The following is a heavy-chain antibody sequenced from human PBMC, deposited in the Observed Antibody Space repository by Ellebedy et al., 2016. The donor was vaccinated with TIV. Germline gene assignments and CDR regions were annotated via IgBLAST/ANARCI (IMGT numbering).Heavy chain of an antibody. J-gene: IGHJ4*02. Sequence: PAGSLRLSCAASAFTVTTNYMNWVRQAPGKGLEWVSVIFSAADGGDTHYADSVKGRFTISRDSSKNTLYLQMNSMRAEDTAVYYCARDDAGNGGKLDYWGQGALVTVSS. D-gene: IGHD4-23*01. CDR2: IFSAADGGDT. V-gene: IGHV3-53*01. CDR3: ARDDAGNGGKLDY. CDR1: AFTVTTNY.